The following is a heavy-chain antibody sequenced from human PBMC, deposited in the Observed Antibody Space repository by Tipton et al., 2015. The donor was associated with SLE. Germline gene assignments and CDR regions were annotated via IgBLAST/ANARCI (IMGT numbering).Heavy chain of an antibody. CDR3: ALMGDDALDI. D-gene: IGHD3-16*01. Sequence: TLSLTCTVSGGSISSSSYYWGWIRQPPGKGLEWIGSIYYSGSTYYNPSLKSRVTISVDTSKNQFSLKLSSVTAADTAVYYCALMGDDALDIWGQGTMVTVSS. J-gene: IGHJ3*02. CDR1: GGSISSSSYY. V-gene: IGHV4-39*07. CDR2: IYYSGST.